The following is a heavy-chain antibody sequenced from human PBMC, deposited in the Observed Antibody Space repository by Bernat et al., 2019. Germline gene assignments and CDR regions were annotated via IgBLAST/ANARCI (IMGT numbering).Heavy chain of an antibody. CDR1: GFTFSSYW. V-gene: IGHV3-7*03. J-gene: IGHJ3*02. CDR2: IKQDGSEK. D-gene: IGHD3-22*01. Sequence: EVQLVESGGGLVQPGGSLRLSCAASGFTFSSYWMSWVRQAPGKGPEWVANIKQDGSEKYYVDSVKGRFTISRDNAKNSLYLQMNGLRAEDTAVYYCARAHYYYDSSGVIGAFDIWGQGTMGTVS. CDR3: ARAHYYYDSSGVIGAFDI.